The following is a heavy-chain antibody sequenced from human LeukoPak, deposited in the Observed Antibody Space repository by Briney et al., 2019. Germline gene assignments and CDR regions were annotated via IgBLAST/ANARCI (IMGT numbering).Heavy chain of an antibody. CDR1: GFTFSSYA. CDR3: AKAGGSYATH. CDR2: ISGSDGYT. J-gene: IGHJ4*02. Sequence: GGSLRLSCGASGFTFSSYAMSWVRQAPGKGLEWVSGISGSDGYTYYADSVKGRFTISRDNSKNTLSLQMNSLRAEDTAVYYCAKAGGSYATHWGQGTLVTVSS. D-gene: IGHD1-26*01. V-gene: IGHV3-23*01.